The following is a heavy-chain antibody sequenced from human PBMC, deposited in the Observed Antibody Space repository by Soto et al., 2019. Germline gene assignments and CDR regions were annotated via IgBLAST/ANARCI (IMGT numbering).Heavy chain of an antibody. Sequence: PGGSLRLSCAASGFGFTFSTSAMSWVRQVPGKGPEWVSAITGDGRNIYYADSVEGRFTISRDNSKSTLYLRMNSLRVEDTAVYYCAKWLLFGSGSNYYFDYWGQGTLVTVSS. J-gene: IGHJ4*02. CDR2: ITGDGRNI. CDR1: GFGFTFSTSA. CDR3: AKWLLFGSGSNYYFDY. V-gene: IGHV3-23*01. D-gene: IGHD3-10*01.